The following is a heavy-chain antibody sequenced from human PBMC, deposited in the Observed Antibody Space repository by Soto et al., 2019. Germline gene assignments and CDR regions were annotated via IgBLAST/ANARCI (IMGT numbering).Heavy chain of an antibody. CDR3: TRDSGGRDAY. CDR1: GFTFSSYW. J-gene: IGHJ4*02. CDR2: INTDGSIT. D-gene: IGHD2-15*01. V-gene: IGHV3-74*01. Sequence: GGSLRLSCAASGFTFSSYWMHWVRQVPGKGLVWVSRINTDGSITSHADSVKGRFTISRDNAKNTLYLQMNSLRADDTAVYYCTRDSGGRDAYWGQGALVTVSS.